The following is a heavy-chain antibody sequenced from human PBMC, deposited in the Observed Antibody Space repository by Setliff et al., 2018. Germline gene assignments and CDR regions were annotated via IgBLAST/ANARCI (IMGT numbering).Heavy chain of an antibody. V-gene: IGHV3-7*01. Sequence: PGGSLRLSCAASGFSFTNFWMAWVRQLPGKGLEWVANIKQDGSENHYVDSVKGRFTISRDTARNSLYLQMNSLRVEDTAVYYCARDRPTRASGAFDIWGQGTMVTV. CDR1: GFSFTNFW. CDR2: IKQDGSEN. CDR3: ARDRPTRASGAFDI. D-gene: IGHD1-26*01. J-gene: IGHJ3*02.